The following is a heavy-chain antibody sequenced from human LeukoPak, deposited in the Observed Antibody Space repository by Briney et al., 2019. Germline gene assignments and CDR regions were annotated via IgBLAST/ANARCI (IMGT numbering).Heavy chain of an antibody. D-gene: IGHD5-24*01. CDR2: IYSGGST. CDR3: TRNPERTWFDP. Sequence: GGSLRLSCAASGFTISSNYMSWVRQAPGKGLEWGSVIYSGGSTYYSDSVDGRLAISRDDSENTLYLQMNSLRAEDTAVYYCTRNPERTWFDPWGQGTLVTVSS. J-gene: IGHJ5*02. CDR1: GFTISSNY. V-gene: IGHV3-53*01.